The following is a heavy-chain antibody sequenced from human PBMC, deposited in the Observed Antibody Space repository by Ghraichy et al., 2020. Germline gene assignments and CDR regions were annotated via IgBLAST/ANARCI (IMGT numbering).Heavy chain of an antibody. D-gene: IGHD3-16*01. CDR1: GYTFTGYY. CDR2: INPKSGGT. CDR3: ARDPGGGMEDAFDI. J-gene: IGHJ3*02. V-gene: IGHV1-2*02. Sequence: ASVTVSCKASGYTFTGYYMHWVRQAPGQGLEWMGWINPKSGGTNYAQKFQGRVTMTRDTSISTAYLELSRLRSDDTAVHYCARDPGGGMEDAFDIWGQGTMVTVSS.